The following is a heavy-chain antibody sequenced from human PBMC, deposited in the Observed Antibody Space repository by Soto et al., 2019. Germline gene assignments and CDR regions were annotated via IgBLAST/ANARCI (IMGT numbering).Heavy chain of an antibody. Sequence: EVQLVESGGGLVQPGGSLRLSCAASGFTFSNYWMSWVRQAPGKGLEWVANIKQDGSERYYLDSVKGRFTISRDNAEKSLYLQMNSLRAEDTALYYCARDSSVAARTGRDWGQGTLVTVSS. CDR3: ARDSSVAARTGRD. CDR2: IKQDGSER. CDR1: GFTFSNYW. D-gene: IGHD6-6*01. V-gene: IGHV3-7*01. J-gene: IGHJ4*02.